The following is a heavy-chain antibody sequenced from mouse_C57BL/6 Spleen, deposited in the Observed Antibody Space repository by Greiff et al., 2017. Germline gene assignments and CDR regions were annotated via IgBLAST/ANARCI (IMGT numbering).Heavy chain of an antibody. D-gene: IGHD1-1*01. CDR3: AIPITTVVATNYYAMDY. CDR2: IDPSDSYT. Sequence: QVQLQQPGAELVMPGASVKLSCKASGYTFTSYWMHWVKQRPGQGLEWIGEIDPSDSYTNYNQKFKGKSTLTVDKSSRQAYMQLSSLTSEDSAVYYCAIPITTVVATNYYAMDYWGQGTSVTVSS. J-gene: IGHJ4*01. CDR1: GYTFTSYW. V-gene: IGHV1-69*01.